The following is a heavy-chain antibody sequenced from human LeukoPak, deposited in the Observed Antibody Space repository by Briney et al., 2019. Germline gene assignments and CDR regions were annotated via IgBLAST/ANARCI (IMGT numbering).Heavy chain of an antibody. CDR2: IYYSGST. CDR3: ARGHFDWSNWFDP. V-gene: IGHV4-59*01. J-gene: IGHJ5*02. D-gene: IGHD3-9*01. Sequence: SETLSLTCTVSGGSISSYYWSWIRQPPGKGLEWIGYIYYSGSTNYNPSLKSRVTISVDTSKNQFSLKLSSVTAADTAVYYCARGHFDWSNWFDPWSQGTLVTVSS. CDR1: GGSISSYY.